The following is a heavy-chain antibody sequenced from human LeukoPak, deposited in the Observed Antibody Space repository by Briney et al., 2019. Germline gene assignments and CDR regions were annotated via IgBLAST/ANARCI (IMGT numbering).Heavy chain of an antibody. J-gene: IGHJ4*02. CDR3: ARHDASIAAPAGGGFDY. V-gene: IGHV5-51*01. D-gene: IGHD6-6*01. CDR2: IYPGDSDT. CDR1: GYSFNAYY. Sequence: GESLKISCKGSGYSFNAYYIAWVRQMPGKDLEWMGAIYPGDSDTRYSPSFQGQVTISADKSISTAYLQWSSLKASDTAMYYCARHDASIAAPAGGGFDYWGQGTLVTVSS.